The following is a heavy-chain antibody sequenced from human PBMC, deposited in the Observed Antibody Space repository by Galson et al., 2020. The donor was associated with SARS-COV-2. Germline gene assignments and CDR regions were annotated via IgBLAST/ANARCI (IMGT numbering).Heavy chain of an antibody. CDR2: ISYDGSNK. CDR3: AKVGVAVAGTSYYYYYYMDV. J-gene: IGHJ6*03. Sequence: GESLKISCAASGFTFSSYGMHWVRQAPGKGLEWVAVISYDGSNKYYADSVKGRFTISRDNSKNTLYLQMNSLRAEDTAVYYCAKVGVAVAGTSYYYYYYMDVWGKGTTVTISS. D-gene: IGHD6-19*01. CDR1: GFTFSSYG. V-gene: IGHV3-30*18.